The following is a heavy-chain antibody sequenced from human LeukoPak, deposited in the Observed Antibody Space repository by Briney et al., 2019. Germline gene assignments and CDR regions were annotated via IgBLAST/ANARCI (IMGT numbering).Heavy chain of an antibody. CDR2: ISHTGST. CDR1: GGSFSSYY. V-gene: IGHV4-34*01. J-gene: IGHJ4*02. D-gene: IGHD3-22*01. CDR3: ARVRYYDSSGYYLFPVYFDY. Sequence: PSETLSLTCTVSGGSFSSYYWNWIRQSPGKGLEWIGEISHTGSTIYNPSLESRVTISVDTSKNQFSLKLSSVTAADTAVYYCARVRYYDSSGYYLFPVYFDYWGQGTLVTVSS.